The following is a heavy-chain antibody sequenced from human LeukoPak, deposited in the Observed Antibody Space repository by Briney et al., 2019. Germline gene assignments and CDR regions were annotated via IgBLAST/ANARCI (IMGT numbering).Heavy chain of an antibody. D-gene: IGHD6-13*01. CDR3: ATSIAAAGPYYFDY. V-gene: IGHV4-59*05. CDR2: IYYSGST. CDR1: GGSISSYY. J-gene: IGHJ4*02. Sequence: SETLSLTCTVSGGSISSYYWSWIRQPPGKGLEWIGSIYYSGSTYYNPSLKSRVTISVDTSKNQFSLKLSSVTAADTAVYYCATSIAAAGPYYFDYWGQGTLVTVSS.